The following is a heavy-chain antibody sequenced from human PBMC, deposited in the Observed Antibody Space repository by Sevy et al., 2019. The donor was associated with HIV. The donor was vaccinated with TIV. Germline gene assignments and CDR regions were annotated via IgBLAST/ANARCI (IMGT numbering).Heavy chain of an antibody. J-gene: IGHJ6*02. D-gene: IGHD3-22*01. Sequence: GGSLRLSCEASGFTVSGNYMAWVRLAPGKGLEWVSLIDSGGSTYYADSGKGRLTISRVNAKNTLYLQMNPLRAEDTVVYFCARDRYYDASGYYYYYYGMDVWGQGTTVTVSS. CDR1: GFTVSGNY. CDR3: ARDRYYDASGYYYYYYGMDV. CDR2: IDSGGST. V-gene: IGHV3-66*01.